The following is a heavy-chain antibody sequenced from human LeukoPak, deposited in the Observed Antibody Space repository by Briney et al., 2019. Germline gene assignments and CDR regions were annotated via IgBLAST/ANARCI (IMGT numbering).Heavy chain of an antibody. CDR1: GYSISSGYY. CDR2: IYHSGST. J-gene: IGHJ6*03. CDR3: ARRTTMVRGVKNYYYYYMDV. Sequence: SETLSLTCTVSGYSISSGYYWGWIRQPPGKGLEWIGSIYHSGSTYYNPSLKSRVTISVETSKNQFSLKLSSVTAADTAVYYCARRTTMVRGVKNYYYYYMDVWGKGTTVTVSS. V-gene: IGHV4-38-2*02. D-gene: IGHD3-10*01.